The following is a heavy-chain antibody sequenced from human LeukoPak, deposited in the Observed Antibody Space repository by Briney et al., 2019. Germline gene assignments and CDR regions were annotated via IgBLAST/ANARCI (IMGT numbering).Heavy chain of an antibody. J-gene: IGHJ4*02. CDR3: ARDESGPGPGTY. CDR1: GGTFSSYA. Sequence: SVKVSFKSSGGTFSSYAISWLRQAPGQGLEGMGGIIPIFGTANYAQKFQGRVTITEDESTSTGNMELSSLRSEDRAVYSCARDESGPGPGTYWGQGTLVTVSS. D-gene: IGHD5-12*01. CDR2: IIPIFGTA. V-gene: IGHV1-69*01.